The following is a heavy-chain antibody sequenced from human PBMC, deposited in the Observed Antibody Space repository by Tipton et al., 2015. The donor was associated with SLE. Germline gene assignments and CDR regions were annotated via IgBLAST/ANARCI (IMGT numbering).Heavy chain of an antibody. CDR3: ARREFLEWLAFDY. CDR2: IYYSGST. D-gene: IGHD3-3*01. CDR1: GGSISSDDYY. Sequence: TLSLTCTVSGGSISSDDYYWSWIRQHPGKGLEWIGNIYYSGSTFYNPSLKSRVTISLDTSKNQFSLKLSSVTAADTAVYYCARREFLEWLAFDYWGQGTLVTVSS. J-gene: IGHJ4*02. V-gene: IGHV4-31*03.